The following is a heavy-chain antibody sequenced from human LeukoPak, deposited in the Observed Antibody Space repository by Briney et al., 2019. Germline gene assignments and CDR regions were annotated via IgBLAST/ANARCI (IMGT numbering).Heavy chain of an antibody. CDR3: AREGMVRGVPKYYYYYMDV. D-gene: IGHD3-10*01. CDR2: IYYSGST. J-gene: IGHJ6*03. V-gene: IGHV4-39*07. Sequence: SETLSLTCTVSGGSISSSSYYWGWIRQPPGKGLEWIGSIYYSGSTYYNPSLKSRVTISVDTSKNQFSLKLSSVTAADTAVYYCAREGMVRGVPKYYYYYMDVWGKGTTVTISS. CDR1: GGSISSSSYY.